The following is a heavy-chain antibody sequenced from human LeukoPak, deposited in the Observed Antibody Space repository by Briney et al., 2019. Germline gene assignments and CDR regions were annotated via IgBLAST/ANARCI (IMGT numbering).Heavy chain of an antibody. Sequence: GGSLRLSCAASGFTFSSYAMSWVRQAPGKGLEWVAVISYDGSNKYYADSVKGRFTISRDNSKNTLYLQMNSLRAEDTAVYYCAREGADIVVVPAAIDLDYWGQGTLVTVSS. CDR1: GFTFSSYA. D-gene: IGHD2-2*02. V-gene: IGHV3-30*04. CDR3: AREGADIVVVPAAIDLDY. J-gene: IGHJ4*02. CDR2: ISYDGSNK.